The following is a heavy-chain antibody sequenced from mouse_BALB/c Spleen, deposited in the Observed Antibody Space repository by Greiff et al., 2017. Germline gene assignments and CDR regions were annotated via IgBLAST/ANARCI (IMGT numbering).Heavy chain of an antibody. D-gene: IGHD4-1*01. V-gene: IGHV14-4*02. CDR3: KGYYGTRDY. CDR1: GFNIKDYY. J-gene: IGHJ2*01. Sequence: VQLQQSGAELVRSGASVKLSCTASGFNIKDYYMHWVKQRTEQGLEWIGWIDPENGDTEYAPKFQGKATMTADTSSNTAYLQRSSLTSEDTAGYYCKGYYGTRDYWGQGTTLKVSS. CDR2: IDPENGDT.